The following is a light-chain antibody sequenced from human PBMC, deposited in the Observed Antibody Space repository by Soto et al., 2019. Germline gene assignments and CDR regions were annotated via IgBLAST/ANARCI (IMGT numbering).Light chain of an antibody. CDR2: LNSDGSH. CDR3: QTWGTGIHV. J-gene: IGLJ1*01. V-gene: IGLV4-69*01. CDR1: SGHSSYA. Sequence: QLVLTQSPSASASLGASVKLTCTLSSGHSSYAIAWHQQQPEKGPRYLMKLNSDGSHSRGDGIPDRFSGSSSGAERYLTISRLQSEDEADYCCQTWGTGIHVFGTGTKLTVL.